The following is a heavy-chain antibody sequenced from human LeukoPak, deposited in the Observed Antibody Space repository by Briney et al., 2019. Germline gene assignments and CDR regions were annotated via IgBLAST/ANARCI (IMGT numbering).Heavy chain of an antibody. V-gene: IGHV3-15*05. CDR1: GFTLNNAW. J-gene: IGHJ4*02. Sequence: GGSLGLSRAASGFTLNNAWMCWVRQPRGKGLEWGGRSKSETDGRTIDSAAPVKGRFTISRDNAKNTVYLQMNSLRVEDTAVYYCARAYETNCYLYWGQGSLVTVSS. CDR3: ARAYETNCYLY. CDR2: SKSETDGRTI. D-gene: IGHD3-22*01.